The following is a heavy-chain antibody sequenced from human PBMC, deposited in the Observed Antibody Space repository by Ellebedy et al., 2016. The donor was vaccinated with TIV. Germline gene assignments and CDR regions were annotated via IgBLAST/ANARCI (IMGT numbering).Heavy chain of an antibody. Sequence: AASVKVSCKASGYTFIDYYVHWVRQAPGQGLEWMGWINPNSGGTNYAQKFQGRVTMTRDTSISTAYMELSSLRSDDTAVYYCARYYFHYYGMDVWGQGTTVTVSS. J-gene: IGHJ6*02. V-gene: IGHV1-2*02. CDR1: GYTFIDYY. CDR3: ARYYFHYYGMDV. CDR2: INPNSGGT.